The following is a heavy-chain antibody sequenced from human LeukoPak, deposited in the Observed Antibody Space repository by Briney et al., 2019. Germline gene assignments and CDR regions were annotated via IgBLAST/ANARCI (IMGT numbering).Heavy chain of an antibody. V-gene: IGHV4-59*01. D-gene: IGHD5-18*01. CDR3: AGGYIYGSTYYYMDV. CDR1: GGSISSYY. CDR2: IYYSGST. Sequence: SETLSLTCTVSGGSISSYYWSWIRQPPGKGLEWIGYIYYSGSTNYNPSLKSRVTISVDTSKNQFSLKLSSVTAADTAVYYCAGGYIYGSTYYYMDVWGKGTTVTISS. J-gene: IGHJ6*03.